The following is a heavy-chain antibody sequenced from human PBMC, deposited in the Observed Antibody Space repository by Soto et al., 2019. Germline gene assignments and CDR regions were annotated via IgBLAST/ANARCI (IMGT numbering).Heavy chain of an antibody. CDR3: TTSSPYYYDSSGYYKNIDY. CDR1: GFTFSNAW. D-gene: IGHD3-22*01. V-gene: IGHV3-15*07. Sequence: GGSLRLSCAASGFTFSNAWMNWVRQAPGKGLEWVGRIKSKTDGGTTDYAAPVKGRFTISRDDSKNTLYLQMNSLKTEDTAVYYCTTSSPYYYDSSGYYKNIDYWGQGTLVTVSS. J-gene: IGHJ4*02. CDR2: IKSKTDGGTT.